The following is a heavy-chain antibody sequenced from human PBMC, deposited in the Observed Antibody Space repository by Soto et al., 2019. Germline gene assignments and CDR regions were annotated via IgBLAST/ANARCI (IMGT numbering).Heavy chain of an antibody. CDR2: ISSSSSYI. Sequence: KPGGSLRLSCAASGFTFSSYSMNWVRQAPGKGLEWVSSISSSSSYIYYADSVKGRFTISRDNAKNSLYLQMNSLRAEDTAVYYCARVLDPDLNWFDPWGQGTLVTVSS. V-gene: IGHV3-21*01. CDR3: ARVLDPDLNWFDP. CDR1: GFTFSSYS. J-gene: IGHJ5*02.